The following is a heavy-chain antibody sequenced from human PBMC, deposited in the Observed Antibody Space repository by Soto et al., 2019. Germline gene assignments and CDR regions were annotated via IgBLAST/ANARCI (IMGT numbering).Heavy chain of an antibody. CDR2: TYYSGST. Sequence: SETLSLTCTVSGGSISSYYWSWIRQPPGKGLEWIGYTYYSGSTNYNPSLKSRVTISVDTSKNQFSLKLSSVTAADTAVYYCARHHSVWYEGRPSYDWFDPCAQGTLVTVSA. D-gene: IGHD6-19*01. CDR1: GGSISSYY. CDR3: ARHHSVWYEGRPSYDWFDP. J-gene: IGHJ5*02. V-gene: IGHV4-59*08.